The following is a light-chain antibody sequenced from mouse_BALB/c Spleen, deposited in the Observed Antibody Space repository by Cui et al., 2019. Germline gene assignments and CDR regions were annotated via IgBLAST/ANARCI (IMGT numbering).Light chain of an antibody. Sequence: QFVITQSPAIMSASLRETITRTCSPSLSVSYMHWYQQQSGTSPQLLLYSTSYLAAVVPSRCSGGWCGTFSSLTSSMVDAEDAADYYCHYWSSHPWTFGGGTKLEIK. V-gene: IGKV4-80*01. J-gene: IGKJ1*01. CDR1: LSVSY. CDR2: STS. CDR3: HYWSSHPWT.